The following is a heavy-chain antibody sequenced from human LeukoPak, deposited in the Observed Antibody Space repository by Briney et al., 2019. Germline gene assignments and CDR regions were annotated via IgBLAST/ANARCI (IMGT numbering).Heavy chain of an antibody. Sequence: GRSLRLSCAASGFTFSSHGMHWVRQAPGKGLEWVANIKQDGSEKYYVDSVKGRFTISRDNTKNSLYLQMNSLRAEDTAVYHCMMSLTAHYYYGMDVWGQGTTVTVSS. CDR1: GFTFSSHG. CDR3: MMSLTAHYYYGMDV. D-gene: IGHD2-21*02. V-gene: IGHV3-7*01. J-gene: IGHJ6*02. CDR2: IKQDGSEK.